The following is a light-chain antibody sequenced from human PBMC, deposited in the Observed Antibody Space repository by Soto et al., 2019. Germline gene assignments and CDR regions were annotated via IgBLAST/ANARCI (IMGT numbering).Light chain of an antibody. CDR1: QTISSG. Sequence: DIQMTHSPSTLSRSQLQRITITCRASQTISSGLAWYQQKPGKAPKRLIYAASSLESGVPSRFSGSGSGTDFTLTINSLQPEDFATYYCLQADSFPLTFGGGTKVDI. CDR3: LQADSFPLT. CDR2: AAS. V-gene: IGKV1-12*01. J-gene: IGKJ4*01.